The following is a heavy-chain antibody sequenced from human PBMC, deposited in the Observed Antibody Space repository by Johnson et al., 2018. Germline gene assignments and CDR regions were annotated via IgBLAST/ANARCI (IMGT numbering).Heavy chain of an antibody. CDR2: INWNSGTI. CDR3: AKDILTTVGYGMDV. D-gene: IGHD4-11*01. J-gene: IGHJ6*02. CDR1: GLTLDNYA. V-gene: IGHV3-9*01. Sequence: QLVQSGGGLVQPGRSLRLSCAASGLTLDNYAMHWVRQAPGKGLEWVSGINWNSGTIGYADSVKGRFTISRDNAKNSVYLQMNSLRSEDTALYFCAKDILTTVGYGMDVWGQGTTVTVSS.